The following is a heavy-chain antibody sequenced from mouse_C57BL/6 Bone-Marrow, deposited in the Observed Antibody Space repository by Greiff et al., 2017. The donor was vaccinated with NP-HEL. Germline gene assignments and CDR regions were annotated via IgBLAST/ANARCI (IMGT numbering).Heavy chain of an antibody. CDR2: INPNNGGT. V-gene: IGHV1-18*01. CDR3: ARGGESYYAGSSYWYFDV. J-gene: IGHJ1*03. D-gene: IGHD1-1*01. Sequence: EVQLQQSGPELVKPGASVKIPCKASGYTFTDYYMDWVKQSHGKSLEWIGDINPNNGGTIYNQKFKGKATLTVDKSSSTAYLELRSLTSEDTAVYYCARGGESYYAGSSYWYFDVWGTGTTVTVSS. CDR1: GYTFTDYY.